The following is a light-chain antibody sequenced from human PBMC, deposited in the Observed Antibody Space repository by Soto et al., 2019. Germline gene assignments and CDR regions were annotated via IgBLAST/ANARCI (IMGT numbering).Light chain of an antibody. J-gene: IGKJ1*01. CDR3: QQYNNWPSWT. CDR2: CAS. V-gene: IGKV3-15*01. Sequence: EIVMTQSPATLSVSPWERATLSCRASQSVSSNLAWYQQKPGQAPRLLIYCASTRATGIPARFSGSGSGTEFTLTISSLQSEDFAVYYCQQYNNWPSWTFGQGTKVDIK. CDR1: QSVSSN.